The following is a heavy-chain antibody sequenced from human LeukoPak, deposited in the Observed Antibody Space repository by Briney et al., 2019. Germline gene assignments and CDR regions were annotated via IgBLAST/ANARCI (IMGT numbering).Heavy chain of an antibody. V-gene: IGHV1-8*01. CDR2: MHPDNGNT. J-gene: IGHJ5*02. CDR3: ARGHGSAFDP. Sequence: GASVKVSCKTSGYAFTNYDINWVRQAPGQGLEGMGWMHPDNGNTGYAQKFQGRVTMTRNTSITTAYMELRSLRSDDTAVYYCARGHGSAFDPWGQGTLVTVSS. D-gene: IGHD3-10*01. CDR1: GYAFTNYD.